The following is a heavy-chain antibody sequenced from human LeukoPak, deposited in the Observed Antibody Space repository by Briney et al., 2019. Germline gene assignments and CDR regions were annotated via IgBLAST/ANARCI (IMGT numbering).Heavy chain of an antibody. V-gene: IGHV4-59*08. Sequence: TSETLSLTCTVSGGSISSYYWSWIRQPPGKGLEWIGYIYYSGSTNYNPSLKSRVTISVDTSKNQFSLKLSSATAADTAVYYCARHSPNWNYEWFDPWGQGTLVTVSS. D-gene: IGHD1-7*01. CDR2: IYYSGST. CDR1: GGSISSYY. J-gene: IGHJ5*02. CDR3: ARHSPNWNYEWFDP.